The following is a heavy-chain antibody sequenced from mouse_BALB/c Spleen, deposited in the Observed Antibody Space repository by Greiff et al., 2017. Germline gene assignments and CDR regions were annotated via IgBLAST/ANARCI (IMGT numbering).Heavy chain of an antibody. Sequence: VMLVESGPGLVAPSQSLSITCTVSGFSLTSYGVHWVRQPPGKGLEWLGMIWGDGSTDYNSALKSRLSISKDNSKSQVFLKMNSLQTDDTARYYCARDGYYGNLAWFAYWGQGTLVTVSA. J-gene: IGHJ3*01. CDR1: GFSLTSYG. V-gene: IGHV2-6-7*01. CDR2: IWGDGST. D-gene: IGHD2-1*01. CDR3: ARDGYYGNLAWFAY.